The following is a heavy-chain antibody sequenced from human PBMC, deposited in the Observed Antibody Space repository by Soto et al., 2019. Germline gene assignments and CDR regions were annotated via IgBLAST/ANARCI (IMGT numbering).Heavy chain of an antibody. CDR3: ARTPHYGDYAGNAFDI. Sequence: ASVKVSCKASGYTFTSYAMHWVRQAPGQRLEWTGWINAGNGNTKYSQKFQGRVTITRDTSASTAYMELSSLRSEDTAVYYCARTPHYGDYAGNAFDIWGQGTMVTVSS. CDR2: INAGNGNT. V-gene: IGHV1-3*01. J-gene: IGHJ3*02. CDR1: GYTFTSYA. D-gene: IGHD4-17*01.